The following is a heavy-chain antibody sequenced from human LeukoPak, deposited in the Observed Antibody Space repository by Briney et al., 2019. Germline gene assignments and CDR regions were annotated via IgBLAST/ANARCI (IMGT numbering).Heavy chain of an antibody. D-gene: IGHD2-21*01. CDR1: GGSFSGYY. CDR3: ARGLEYCGGDCYYGAFDI. CDR2: INHSGST. J-gene: IGHJ3*02. Sequence: SETLSLTCAVYGGSFSGYYWSWIRQPPGKGLEWIGEINHSGSTNYNPSLKSRVTISVDTSKNQFSLKLSSVTAADTAVYYCARGLEYCGGDCYYGAFDIWGQGTMVTVSS. V-gene: IGHV4-34*01.